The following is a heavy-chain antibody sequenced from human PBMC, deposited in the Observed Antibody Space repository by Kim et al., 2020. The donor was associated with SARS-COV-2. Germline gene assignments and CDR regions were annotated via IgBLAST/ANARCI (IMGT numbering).Heavy chain of an antibody. CDR2: ISWNSGSI. J-gene: IGHJ4*02. CDR1: GFTFDDYA. Sequence: GGSLRLSCAASGFTFDDYAMHWVRQAPGKGLEWVSGISWNSGSIGYADSVKGRFTISRDNAKNSLYLQMNSLRAEDTALYYCAKGDGYTPYYFDYWGQGTLVTVSS. V-gene: IGHV3-9*01. D-gene: IGHD5-12*01. CDR3: AKGDGYTPYYFDY.